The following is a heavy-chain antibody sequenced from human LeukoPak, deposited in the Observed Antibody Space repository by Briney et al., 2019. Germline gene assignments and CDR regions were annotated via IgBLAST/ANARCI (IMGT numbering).Heavy chain of an antibody. D-gene: IGHD5/OR15-5a*01. J-gene: IGHJ4*02. CDR3: ARQMSSTRLFDS. Sequence: GGSLRLSCVASGFIFSYHAFHWFRQSPDKGLEWVALIGSDGTKQYYADSVQGRFTVSRENSKNTLFLQMNTVRADDTAVYFCARQMSSTRLFDSWGQGTLVTVSS. V-gene: IGHV3-30*04. CDR2: IGSDGTKQ. CDR1: GFIFSYHA.